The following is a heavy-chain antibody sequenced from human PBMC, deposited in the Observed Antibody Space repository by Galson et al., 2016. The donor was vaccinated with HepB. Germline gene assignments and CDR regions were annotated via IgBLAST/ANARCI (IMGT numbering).Heavy chain of an antibody. D-gene: IGHD1-26*01. Sequence: ETLSLTCTVSGDSIDNYFWSWIRQPPGKGLEWIGYIHSNGNTKYNPSLNSRITISVDRSRNHFSLNLRSVTAADTAVYYCARHTSGGTFPLGNWGQGTLVTVSS. CDR3: ARHTSGGTFPLGN. CDR1: GDSIDNYF. CDR2: IHSNGNT. V-gene: IGHV4-59*08. J-gene: IGHJ4*02.